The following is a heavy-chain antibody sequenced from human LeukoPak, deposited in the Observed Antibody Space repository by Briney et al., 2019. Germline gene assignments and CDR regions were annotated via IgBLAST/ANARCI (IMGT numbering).Heavy chain of an antibody. CDR3: AKSLSPPDASDI. CDR1: GFTFDEYG. V-gene: IGHV3-43*02. Sequence: HPGGSLRLSCAASGFTFDEYGMNWVRHAPGKGLEWVSLISGDGGVTYYAYSVKGRFTIARDNSKDSLDLQMNSLRPDDTVLYYCAKSLSPPDASDIWGQETMVTVSS. CDR2: ISGDGGVT. D-gene: IGHD2/OR15-2a*01. J-gene: IGHJ3*02.